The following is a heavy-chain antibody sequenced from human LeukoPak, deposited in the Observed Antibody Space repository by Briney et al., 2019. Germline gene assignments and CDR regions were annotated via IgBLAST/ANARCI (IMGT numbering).Heavy chain of an antibody. Sequence: GGSLGLSCAASGFTFSSYAMSWVRQAPGKGLEWVSAISGSGGSTYYADSVKGRFTISRDSSKNTLYLQMNSLRAEDTAVYYCAKEGASYSNHGSWGQGTLVTVSS. CDR1: GFTFSSYA. D-gene: IGHD4-11*01. V-gene: IGHV3-23*01. CDR2: ISGSGGST. J-gene: IGHJ5*02. CDR3: AKEGASYSNHGS.